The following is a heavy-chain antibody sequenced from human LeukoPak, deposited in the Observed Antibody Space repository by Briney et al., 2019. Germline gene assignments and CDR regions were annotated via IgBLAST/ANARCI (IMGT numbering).Heavy chain of an antibody. CDR3: ARALGSYYYYGMDV. CDR1: GGSISSYY. V-gene: IGHV4-59*08. CDR2: IYYSGST. Sequence: PPETLSLTCTVSGGSISSYYWSWIRQPPGKGLEWIGYIYYSGSTNYNPSLKRRVTISVDTSKNQFSLKLSSVTAADTAVYYCARALGSYYYYGMDVWGQGTTVTVSS. J-gene: IGHJ6*02.